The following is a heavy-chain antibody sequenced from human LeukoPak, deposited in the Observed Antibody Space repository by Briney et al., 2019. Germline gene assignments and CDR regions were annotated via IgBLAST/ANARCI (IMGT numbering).Heavy chain of an antibody. CDR1: GYTFTSYG. CDR3: ARGARYCSGGSCKLVDY. V-gene: IGHV1-18*01. Sequence: ASVRVSCKASGYTFTSYGISWVRQAPGQGLEWMGWISAYNGNTNYAQKLQGRVTMTTDTSTSTAYMELRSLRSDDTAVYYCARGARYCSGGSCKLVDYWGQGTLVTVSS. J-gene: IGHJ4*02. CDR2: ISAYNGNT. D-gene: IGHD2-15*01.